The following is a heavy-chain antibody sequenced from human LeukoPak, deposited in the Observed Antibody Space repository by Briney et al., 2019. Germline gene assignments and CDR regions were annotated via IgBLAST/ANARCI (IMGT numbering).Heavy chain of an antibody. Sequence: ASVKVSCKASGYTFTSYGISWVRQAPGQGLEWMGWMSAYNGNTNYAQKLQGRVTMTTDTSTSTAYMELRSLRSDDTAVYYCARDLGYCGGGSCYSPFDYWGQGTLVTVSS. CDR3: ARDLGYCGGGSCYSPFDY. CDR2: MSAYNGNT. D-gene: IGHD2-15*01. J-gene: IGHJ4*02. V-gene: IGHV1-18*01. CDR1: GYTFTSYG.